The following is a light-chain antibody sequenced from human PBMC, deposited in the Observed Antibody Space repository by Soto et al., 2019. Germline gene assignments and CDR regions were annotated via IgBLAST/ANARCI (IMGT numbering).Light chain of an antibody. Sequence: QYALTQPASVSGSPGQSITISCTGTSSDVGGYNYVSWYQQHPGKAPKLMIYEVSNRPSGVSNRFSGYKSGNTASLTISGLQAEDEADYYCSSYTSSSTVVFGGGTKVTVL. CDR1: SSDVGGYNY. CDR2: EVS. V-gene: IGLV2-14*01. J-gene: IGLJ2*01. CDR3: SSYTSSSTVV.